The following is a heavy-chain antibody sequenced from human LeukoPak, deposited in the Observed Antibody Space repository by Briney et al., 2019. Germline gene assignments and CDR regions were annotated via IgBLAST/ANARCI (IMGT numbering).Heavy chain of an antibody. J-gene: IGHJ6*03. V-gene: IGHV1-24*01. D-gene: IGHD2-2*01. Sequence: ASVKVSCKVSGYTLTELSMHWVRQAPGKGLEWMGGFDPEDGETIYAQKFQGRVTMTEDTSTDTAYMELSSLRSEDTAVYYCARETCSSTSCLDYYYYMDVWGKGTTVTVSS. CDR2: FDPEDGET. CDR3: ARETCSSTSCLDYYYYMDV. CDR1: GYTLTELS.